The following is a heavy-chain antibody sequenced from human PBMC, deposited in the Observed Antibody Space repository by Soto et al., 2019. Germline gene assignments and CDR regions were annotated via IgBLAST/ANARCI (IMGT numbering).Heavy chain of an antibody. J-gene: IGHJ4*02. V-gene: IGHV1-69*13. CDR3: ARDGTLYDSSAYYYLY. CDR2: ITPMFGTP. D-gene: IGHD3-22*01. CDR1: GGTFSRYT. Sequence: SVKVSCKASGGTFSRYTITWVRQAPGQGLEWRGGITPMFGTPNYAQKFQGRVTITADESTSTAYMELSSLRSEDTAMYYCARDGTLYDSSAYYYLYWGQGTLVTVSS.